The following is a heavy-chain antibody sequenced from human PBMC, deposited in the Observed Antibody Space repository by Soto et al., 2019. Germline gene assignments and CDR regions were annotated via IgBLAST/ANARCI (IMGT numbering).Heavy chain of an antibody. V-gene: IGHV3-23*01. CDR1: GFPFSSYA. Sequence: HRXVCLRLSCAAPGFPFSSYAKSWVRQAPGKGLEWVSAISGSGGSTYYADSVKGRFTISRDNSKNTLYLQMNSLRAEDTAVYYCAKAPPYCPSTTCWGYYGMNVCGQGTTVTVSS. J-gene: IGHJ6*02. CDR3: AKAPPYCPSTTCWGYYGMNV. D-gene: IGHD2-2*01. CDR2: ISGSGGST.